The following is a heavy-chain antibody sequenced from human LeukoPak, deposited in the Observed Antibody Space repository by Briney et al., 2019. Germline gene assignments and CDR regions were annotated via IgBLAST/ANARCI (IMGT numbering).Heavy chain of an antibody. CDR3: ARDALGALGY. V-gene: IGHV3-21*01. D-gene: IGHD3-16*01. J-gene: IGHJ4*02. Sequence: GGSLRLSCAASGFTFGSYNMNWVRQAPGKGLEWVSSISSSSSYIYYADSVKGRFTISRDNAKNSLYLQMNSLRAEDTAVYYCARDALGALGYWGQGTLVTVSS. CDR1: GFTFGSYN. CDR2: ISSSSSYI.